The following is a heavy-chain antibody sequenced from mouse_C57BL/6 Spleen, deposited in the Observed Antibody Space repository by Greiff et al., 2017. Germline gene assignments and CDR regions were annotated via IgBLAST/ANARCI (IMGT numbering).Heavy chain of an antibody. J-gene: IGHJ3*01. Sequence: VQLQQSGAELVRPGASVKLSCTASGFNIKDDYMHWVKQRPEQGLEWIGWIDPENGDTEYASKFQGKATITADTSSNTAYLQLSSLTSEDTAVYYCTTEGSNRPLWGQGTLVTVSA. CDR2: IDPENGDT. V-gene: IGHV14-4*01. D-gene: IGHD2-5*01. CDR3: TTEGSNRPL. CDR1: GFNIKDDY.